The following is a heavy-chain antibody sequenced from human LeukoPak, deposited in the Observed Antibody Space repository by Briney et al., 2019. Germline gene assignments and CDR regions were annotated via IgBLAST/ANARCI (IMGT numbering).Heavy chain of an antibody. Sequence: SETLSLTCAVYGGSFSDYYWSWIRQPPGKGLEWIGEINHSGSTNYNPSLKSRVTISVDTSNNQVSLRLSSVTAADTAVYYCASGRSRNYYKAFRYWGQGTLVTVSS. D-gene: IGHD3-10*01. CDR1: GGSFSDYY. V-gene: IGHV4-34*01. CDR2: INHSGST. CDR3: ASGRSRNYYKAFRY. J-gene: IGHJ4*02.